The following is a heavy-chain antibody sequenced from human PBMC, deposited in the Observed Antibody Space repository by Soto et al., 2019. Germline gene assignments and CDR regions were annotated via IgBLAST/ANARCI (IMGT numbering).Heavy chain of an antibody. J-gene: IGHJ4*03. Sequence: LPENLSLTSTGSGGSMSSYYWSWIRQPPGKGLEWIGYIYYSGSTNYNPSLKSRVTISVDTSKNQFSLKMSSVTAADTDVYYSTREDYTRVWGSQGAPLRAPSHFSGQG. CDR1: GGSMSSYY. D-gene: IGHD3-16*01. V-gene: IGHV4-59*01. CDR3: TREDYTRVWGSQGAPLRAPSHF. CDR2: IYYSGST.